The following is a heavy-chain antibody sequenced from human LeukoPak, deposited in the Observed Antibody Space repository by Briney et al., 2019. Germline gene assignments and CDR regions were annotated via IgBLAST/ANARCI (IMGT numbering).Heavy chain of an antibody. Sequence: GGSLRLSCAASGFTFRDHYMDWVRQAPGKGLEWVARSRNKANSYTTEYAASVKGRFAISRDDSKNSLYLQMNSPKTEDTAVYYCVRVRVVTPPTAFHIWGQGTMVTVSS. J-gene: IGHJ3*02. CDR1: GFTFRDHY. CDR3: VRVRVVTPPTAFHI. D-gene: IGHD3-3*01. CDR2: SRNKANSYTT. V-gene: IGHV3-72*01.